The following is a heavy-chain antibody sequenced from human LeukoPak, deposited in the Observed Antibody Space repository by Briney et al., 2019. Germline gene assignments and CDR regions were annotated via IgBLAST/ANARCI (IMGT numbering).Heavy chain of an antibody. V-gene: IGHV3-66*01. D-gene: IGHD1-26*01. CDR2: IYSGGST. J-gene: IGHJ4*02. Sequence: GGSLRLSCAASGFTVSSNYMSWVRQAPGKGLEWVSVIYSGGSTFYADSVKGRFTISRDNSKNTLFLQMNGLRAEDTAVYYCTRLVGANDWGQGTLVTVSS. CDR3: TRLVGAND. CDR1: GFTVSSNY.